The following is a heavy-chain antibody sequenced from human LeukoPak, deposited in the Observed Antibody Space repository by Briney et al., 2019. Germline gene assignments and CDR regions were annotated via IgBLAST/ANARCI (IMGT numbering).Heavy chain of an antibody. CDR2: IDPNSGGS. J-gene: IGHJ4*02. CDR1: GYTFTGYY. V-gene: IGHV1-2*06. CDR3: ARDQNDYGDYNY. Sequence: GASVKASCKXSGYTFTGYYMHWVRQAPGQGLEWMGRIDPNSGGSNYAQKFQGRVTMTRDTSISTVYMELNRLRSDDTAIYYCARDQNDYGDYNYWGQGTLVTVSS. D-gene: IGHD4-17*01.